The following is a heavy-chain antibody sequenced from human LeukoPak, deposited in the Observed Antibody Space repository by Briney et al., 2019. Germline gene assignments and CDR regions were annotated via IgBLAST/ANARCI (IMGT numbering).Heavy chain of an antibody. D-gene: IGHD1-1*01. Sequence: SETLSLTCAVYGGSFSGYYWSWIRQPPGKGLEWIGEINHSGSTNYNPSLKSRVTISVDTSKNQFSLKLSSVTAADTAVYYCERSRGGDQLGFDPWGQGTLVTVSS. V-gene: IGHV4-34*01. CDR1: GGSFSGYY. CDR2: INHSGST. CDR3: ERSRGGDQLGFDP. J-gene: IGHJ5*02.